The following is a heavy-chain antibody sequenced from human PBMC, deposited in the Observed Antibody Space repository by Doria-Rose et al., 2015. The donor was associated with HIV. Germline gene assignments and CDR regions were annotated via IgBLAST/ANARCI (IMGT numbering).Heavy chain of an antibody. J-gene: IGHJ4*02. Sequence: SGPVLVKPTETLTLTCTVSGVSLSSPGMGVSWIRQPPGKALEWLVNIFPDDERSYKTSLKSRLTISRGTSKSQAVLTMTDMDPVDTATYYCARIKSSRWYHKYYFDFWGQGTLVIASA. V-gene: IGHV2-26*01. CDR3: ARIKSSRWYHKYYFDF. CDR1: GVSLSSPGMG. D-gene: IGHD6-13*01. CDR2: IFPDDER.